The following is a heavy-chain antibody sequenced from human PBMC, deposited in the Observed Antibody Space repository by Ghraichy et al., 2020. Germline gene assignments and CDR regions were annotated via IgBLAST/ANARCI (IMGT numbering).Heavy chain of an antibody. CDR2: ISGSGGST. V-gene: IGHV3-23*01. Sequence: GGYLRLSCAASGFTFSSYAMSWVRQAPGKGLEWVSAISGSGGSTYYADSVKGRFTTSRDNSKNTLFLQMNSLRAEDTAVYYCAKAGSMIVVVRGYFDYWGQGTLVTVSS. J-gene: IGHJ4*02. CDR1: GFTFSSYA. D-gene: IGHD3-22*01. CDR3: AKAGSMIVVVRGYFDY.